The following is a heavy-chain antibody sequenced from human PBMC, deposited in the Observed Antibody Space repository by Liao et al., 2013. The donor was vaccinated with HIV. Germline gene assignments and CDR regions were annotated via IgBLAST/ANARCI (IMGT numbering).Heavy chain of an antibody. CDR3: ARERGAFDI. CDR2: LYYRGST. Sequence: QLQLQESGPGLVKPSETLSLTCTVFGGSISSNYWSWIRQPPGKRLEWIGYLYYRGSTNYNPSLKSRVSISVDTSKNQLSLNLNSVTAADTAVYYCARERGAFDIWGQGTMVTVSS. J-gene: IGHJ3*02. V-gene: IGHV4-59*01. CDR1: GGSISSNY.